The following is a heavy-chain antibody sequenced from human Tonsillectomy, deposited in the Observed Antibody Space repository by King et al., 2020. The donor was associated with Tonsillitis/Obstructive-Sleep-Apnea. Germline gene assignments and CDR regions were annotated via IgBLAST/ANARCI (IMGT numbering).Heavy chain of an antibody. CDR1: GYTFTRNY. V-gene: IGHV1-46*01. Sequence: VQLVQSGAEVKKPGASVKVSCKPSGYTFTRNYVHWVRQAPGQGLEWMGIINPSDGITTYALKFQGRVTMTTDTSTSTVRMELSSLRVEDTAVYYCVREDKGGRHFDYWGQGSLVSVSS. J-gene: IGHJ4*02. CDR2: INPSDGIT. CDR3: VREDKGGRHFDY. D-gene: IGHD2-15*01.